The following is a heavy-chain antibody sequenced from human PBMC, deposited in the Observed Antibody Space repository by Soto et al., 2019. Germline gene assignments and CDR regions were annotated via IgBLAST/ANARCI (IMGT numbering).Heavy chain of an antibody. CDR2: TNKDGASS. CDR3: SRHDLRRNEALDI. J-gene: IGHJ3*02. Sequence: EVQLVESGGDFVQPGGSLRLSCEASGFTFSAFWMHWVRHVPGEGLMWISRTNKDGASSEYADSVKGRFSVSRDNAKNTMFLHMTGLRAEDTAVYYCSRHDLRRNEALDIWGQGTVVTVSS. V-gene: IGHV3-74*01. D-gene: IGHD3-16*01. CDR1: GFTFSAFW.